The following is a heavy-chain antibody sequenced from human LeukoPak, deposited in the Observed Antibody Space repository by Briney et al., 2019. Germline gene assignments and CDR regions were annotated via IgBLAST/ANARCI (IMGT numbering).Heavy chain of an antibody. V-gene: IGHV1-2*02. CDR3: ARVGYCSGGSCYEGGNWFDP. CDR2: INPNSGGT. J-gene: IGHJ5*02. D-gene: IGHD2-15*01. CDR1: GYTFTAYN. Sequence: GASVKVPCKASGYTFTAYNMHWVRQAPGQGLEWMGWINPNSGGTNYAQKFQGRVTMTRDTSTSTVYMELSSLRSEDTAVYYCARVGYCSGGSCYEGGNWFDPWGQGTLVTVSS.